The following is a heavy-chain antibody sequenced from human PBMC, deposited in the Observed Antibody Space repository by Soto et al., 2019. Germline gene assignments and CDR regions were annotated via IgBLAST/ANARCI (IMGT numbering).Heavy chain of an antibody. CDR2: ISGSGGTT. CDR3: ITDGGNFPFGY. V-gene: IGHV3-23*01. J-gene: IGHJ4*02. Sequence: GGSLRLSCAASGFTFSTFAMSWVRQAPGKGMEWVSAISGSGGTTYNADSVKGRLTISRDNSKNTLYLQMNSLKTEDKALYYCITDGGNFPFGYRGQGTLVTVSS. D-gene: IGHD1-26*01. CDR1: GFTFSTFA.